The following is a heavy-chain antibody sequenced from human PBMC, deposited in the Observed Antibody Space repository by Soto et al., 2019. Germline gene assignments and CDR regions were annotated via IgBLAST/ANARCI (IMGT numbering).Heavy chain of an antibody. Sequence: PSETLSPTCTVSGGSMRNYFWTWIRQPPGKGLEWIGYIHYSGTTNSFPSYNPSTRSLVTISEDTSKNQFSLTLLSVTTAESAVYCWSAGEASRRNHAPYCLDYWGQGTLVTVSS. CDR2: IHYSGTT. J-gene: IGHJ4*02. D-gene: IGHD2-21*01. CDR3: SAGEASRRNHAPYCLDY. CDR1: GGSMRNYF. V-gene: IGHV4-59*01.